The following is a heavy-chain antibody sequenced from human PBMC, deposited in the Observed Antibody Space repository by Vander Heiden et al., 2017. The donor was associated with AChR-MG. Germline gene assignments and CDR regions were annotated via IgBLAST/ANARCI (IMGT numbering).Heavy chain of an antibody. V-gene: IGHV3-9*01. CDR3: AKDRELVHSGMDV. CDR1: GFTFDDYA. Sequence: EVQLVESGGGLVQPGRSLRLSCAASGFTFDDYAMHWVRQAPGKGLEWVSGISWNSGSIGYADSVKGRFTISRDNAKNSLYLQMNSLRAEDTALYYCAKDRELVHSGMDVWGQGTTVTVSS. CDR2: ISWNSGSI. J-gene: IGHJ6*02. D-gene: IGHD6-13*01.